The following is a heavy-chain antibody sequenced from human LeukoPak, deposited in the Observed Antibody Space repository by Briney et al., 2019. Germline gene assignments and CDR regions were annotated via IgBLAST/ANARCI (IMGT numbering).Heavy chain of an antibody. CDR1: GGSTSSSTYY. CDR3: ARHERGGSYDLFDY. V-gene: IGHV4-39*01. CDR2: ISDSGST. J-gene: IGHJ4*02. Sequence: SQTLSLTCTVSGGSTSSSTYYWGWIRHPPGKWLEWIGCISDSGSTYYNPSLKGRVTISVDTCKNHFYLKLSSVTAADTAVYYCARHERGGSYDLFDYWGQGTLVTVSS. D-gene: IGHD5-18*01.